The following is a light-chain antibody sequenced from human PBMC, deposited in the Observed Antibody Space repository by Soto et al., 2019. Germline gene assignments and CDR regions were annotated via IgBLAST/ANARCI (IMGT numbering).Light chain of an antibody. V-gene: IGKV3-20*01. CDR2: GAS. CDR3: QQYGSSPWT. CDR1: QSVTTR. Sequence: IILTQSPGTLSLTPGERVTLSCRASQSVTTRLAWYQHKPGQAPRLLMSGASSRASGVPVRFSGSGSGTDFTLTISRLEPEDEAFYYCQQYGSSPWTFGQGTKVDIK. J-gene: IGKJ1*01.